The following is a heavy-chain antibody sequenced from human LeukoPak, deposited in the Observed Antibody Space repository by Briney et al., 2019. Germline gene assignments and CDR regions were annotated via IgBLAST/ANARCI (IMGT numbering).Heavy chain of an antibody. D-gene: IGHD6-19*01. Sequence: EASVKVSCKASGYTFTGYYMHWVRQAPGQGLEWMGWINPNSGGTNYAQKFQGRVTMTRDTSISTAYMELSRLRSEDTAVYYCARMEGLVAVAGTKGYFYYYYMDVWGKGTTVTISS. V-gene: IGHV1-2*02. J-gene: IGHJ6*03. CDR2: INPNSGGT. CDR3: ARMEGLVAVAGTKGYFYYYYMDV. CDR1: GYTFTGYY.